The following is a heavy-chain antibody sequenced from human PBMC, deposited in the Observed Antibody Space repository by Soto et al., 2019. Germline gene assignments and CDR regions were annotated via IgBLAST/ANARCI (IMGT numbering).Heavy chain of an antibody. V-gene: IGHV1-3*01. CDR3: ARPDILTGYYEY. CDR1: GYTFTRYG. D-gene: IGHD3-9*01. Sequence: ASVKVSCKASGYTFTRYGMHWVRQAPGQRLEWMGWINAGNGNTKYSQKFQGRVTITRDTSASTAYMELSSLRSEDTAVYYCARPDILTGYYEYWGQGTLVTVSS. J-gene: IGHJ4*02. CDR2: INAGNGNT.